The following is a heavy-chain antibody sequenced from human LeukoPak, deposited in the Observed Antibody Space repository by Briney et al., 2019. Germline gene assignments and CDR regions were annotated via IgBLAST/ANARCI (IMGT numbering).Heavy chain of an antibody. J-gene: IGHJ3*02. CDR1: GFTFSSYW. Sequence: GGSLRLSCAASGFTFSSYWMHWVRQAPGKGLVWASRINSDGSSTSYADSVKGRFTISRDNAKNSLYLQMNSLRAEDTAVYYCARGMRGAFDIWGQGTMVTVSS. V-gene: IGHV3-74*01. CDR3: ARGMRGAFDI. CDR2: INSDGSST. D-gene: IGHD3-10*01.